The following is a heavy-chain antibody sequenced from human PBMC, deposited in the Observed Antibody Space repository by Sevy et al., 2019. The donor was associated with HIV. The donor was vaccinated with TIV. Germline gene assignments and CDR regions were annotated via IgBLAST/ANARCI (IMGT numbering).Heavy chain of an antibody. CDR3: ARVGCSISSCPKGDAFDI. V-gene: IGHV3-11*06. Sequence: GGSLRLSCAASGFTFSDYYINWIRQAPGKGLEWVSYISGSSSYTNYADSVKGRFTISRDNAKNSLYLQMNGLRAEDTAVYYCARVGCSISSCPKGDAFDIWGQGTMVTVSS. D-gene: IGHD2-2*01. CDR1: GFTFSDYY. CDR2: ISGSSSYT. J-gene: IGHJ3*02.